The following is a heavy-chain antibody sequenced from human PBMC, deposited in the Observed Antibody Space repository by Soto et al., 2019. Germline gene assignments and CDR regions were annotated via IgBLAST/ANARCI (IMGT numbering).Heavy chain of an antibody. V-gene: IGHV4-31*03. CDR2: IYYSGST. D-gene: IGHD3-22*01. J-gene: IGHJ3*02. CDR1: GGSISSGGYY. Sequence: PSETLSLTCTVSGGSISSGGYYWSWIRQHPGKGLEWIGYIYYSGSTYYNPSLKSRVTISVDTSKNQFSLKLSSVTAADTAVYYCARMVDSRGYYPDEDAFDIWGQGTMVTVSS. CDR3: ARMVDSRGYYPDEDAFDI.